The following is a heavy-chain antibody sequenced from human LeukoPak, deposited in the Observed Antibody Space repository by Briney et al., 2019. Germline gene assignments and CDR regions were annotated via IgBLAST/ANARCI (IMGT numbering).Heavy chain of an antibody. CDR3: ARAVEGAMNY. CDR2: INTNTRNP. D-gene: IGHD1-26*01. V-gene: IGHV7-4-1*02. J-gene: IGHJ4*02. CDR1: GYTFTSYA. Sequence: ASVKVSCKASGYTFTSYAMNWVRQAPGQGLEWMGWINTNTRNPTYAHGFTGRFFFSLYTSVSTAYLQISRIKDEDTAVYYCARAVEGAMNYWGQGTLVNVS.